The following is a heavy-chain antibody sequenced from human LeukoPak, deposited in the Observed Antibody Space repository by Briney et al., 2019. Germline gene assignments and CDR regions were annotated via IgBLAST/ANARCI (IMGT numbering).Heavy chain of an antibody. D-gene: IGHD3-10*01. V-gene: IGHV4-34*01. CDR1: GGSISSYY. CDR2: INHSGST. CDR3: ADAYGSGSYDY. J-gene: IGHJ4*02. Sequence: SETLSLTCTVSGGSISSYYWSWIRQPPGKGLEWIGEINHSGSTNYNPSLKSRVTISVDTSKNQFSLKLSSVTAADTAVYYCADAYGSGSYDYWGQGTLVTVSS.